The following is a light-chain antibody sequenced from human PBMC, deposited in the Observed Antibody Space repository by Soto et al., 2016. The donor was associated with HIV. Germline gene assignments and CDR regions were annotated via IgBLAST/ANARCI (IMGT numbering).Light chain of an antibody. J-gene: IGKJ1*01. V-gene: IGKV1-39*01. Sequence: DIQLTQSPSFLSASVGDRVTITCRASQSISNYVNWYQQKPGTAPKVLISSAYTLESGVSSRFSGSRSGAVFTLTISSLQPEDFGTYYCQQSSDTPRTFGQGTKVVI. CDR1: QSISNY. CDR3: QQSSDTPRT. CDR2: SAY.